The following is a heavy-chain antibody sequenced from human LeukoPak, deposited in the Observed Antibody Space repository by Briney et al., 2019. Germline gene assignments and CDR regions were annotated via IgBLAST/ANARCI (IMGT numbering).Heavy chain of an antibody. J-gene: IGHJ5*02. D-gene: IGHD3-10*01. CDR1: GYSFTSYW. V-gene: IGHV3-23*01. CDR3: AKATDWFGELLPNWFDP. Sequence: GESLKISCKGSGYSFTSYWIGWVRQMPGKGLEWVSAIGGSGGSTYYADSVKGRFTISRDNSKNTLYLQMNSLRAEDTAVYYCAKATDWFGELLPNWFDPWGQGTLVTVSS. CDR2: IGGSGGST.